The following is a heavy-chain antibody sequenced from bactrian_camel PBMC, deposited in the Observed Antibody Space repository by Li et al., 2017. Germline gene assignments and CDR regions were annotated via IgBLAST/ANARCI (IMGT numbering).Heavy chain of an antibody. D-gene: IGHD2*01. CDR2: MDGYGKI. Sequence: HVQLVESGGGSVQAGGSLRLSCAASGYDYSPNYMVMGWFRQGTGKERQGVATMDGYGKITYADSAKGRFTISKDNAKNTLYLQMDSLKPEDTSVYYCVADSWRCEWFDDYKNWGQGTQVTVS. CDR3: VADSWRCEWFDDYKN. V-gene: IGHV3S53*01. CDR1: GYDYSPNYMV. J-gene: IGHJ4*01.